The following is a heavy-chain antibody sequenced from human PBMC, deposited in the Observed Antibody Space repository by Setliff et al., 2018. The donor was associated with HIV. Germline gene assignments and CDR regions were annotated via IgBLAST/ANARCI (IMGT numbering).Heavy chain of an antibody. V-gene: IGHV4-39*01. CDR3: VNPSGAMGDFDS. Sequence: TLSLTCTVSGGSISSTNYFWGWIRQPPGTGLEWIGTIYYHGSTYYNPSLKSRVTISIDTSKNQFSLQLTSVTAADTAVYYCVNPSGAMGDFDSWGQGTLVTVSS. CDR1: GGSISSTNYF. D-gene: IGHD3-16*01. CDR2: IYYHGST. J-gene: IGHJ4*02.